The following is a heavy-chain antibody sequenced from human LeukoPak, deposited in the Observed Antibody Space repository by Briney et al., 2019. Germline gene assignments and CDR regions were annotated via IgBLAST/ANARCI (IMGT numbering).Heavy chain of an antibody. J-gene: IGHJ4*02. CDR1: GYSISSGYY. V-gene: IGHV4-38-2*01. CDR2: IYHSGST. Sequence: PSETLSPTGAVSGYSISSGYYWGWIRQPPGKGLEWIGGIYHSGSTYYNPSLKSRVTISVDTSKNQFSLKLSSVTAADTAVYYCASTVFGVVTFDYWGQGTLVTVSP. CDR3: ASTVFGVVTFDY. D-gene: IGHD3-3*01.